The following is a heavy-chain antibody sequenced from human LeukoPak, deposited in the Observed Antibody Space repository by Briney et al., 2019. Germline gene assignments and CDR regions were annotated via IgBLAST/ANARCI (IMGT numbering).Heavy chain of an antibody. V-gene: IGHV4-59*01. Sequence: KPSETLSLTCTVSGGSISSYYWSWIRQPPGKGLEWIGYIYYSGSTNYNPSLKSRVTISVDTSKNQFSLKLSSVTAADTAVHYCASALGAFDIWGQGTMVTVSS. D-gene: IGHD3-16*01. CDR3: ASALGAFDI. J-gene: IGHJ3*02. CDR1: GGSISSYY. CDR2: IYYSGST.